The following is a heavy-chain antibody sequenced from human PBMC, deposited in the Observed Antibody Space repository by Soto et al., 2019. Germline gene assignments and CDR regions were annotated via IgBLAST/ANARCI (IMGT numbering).Heavy chain of an antibody. J-gene: IGHJ4*02. Sequence: VGSLRLPCAASGSTFSTYAMGWFRQAPGKGLEWVSVVSSGGGTHYADSVEGRFTVSRDNSKNTLSLQMNSLRADDTAVYYCAKRRGAGGHFDYWGQGALVTVSS. V-gene: IGHV3-23*01. CDR1: GSTFSTYA. CDR2: VSSGGGT. D-gene: IGHD2-15*01. CDR3: AKRRGAGGHFDY.